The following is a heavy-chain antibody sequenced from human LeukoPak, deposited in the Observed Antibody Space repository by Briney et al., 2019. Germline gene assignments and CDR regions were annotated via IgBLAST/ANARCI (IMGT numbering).Heavy chain of an antibody. Sequence: QPGGSLRLSCAASGFTLSDYYMHWVRQAPGKGLVWVSHINGDGSSTGYADSVKGRFTTSRDNAKNTLYLQLDSLRAEDTAVYYCARGKYNYACDGWGQGTLVTVSS. D-gene: IGHD5-18*01. J-gene: IGHJ4*02. CDR1: GFTLSDYY. CDR2: INGDGSST. V-gene: IGHV3-74*01. CDR3: ARGKYNYACDG.